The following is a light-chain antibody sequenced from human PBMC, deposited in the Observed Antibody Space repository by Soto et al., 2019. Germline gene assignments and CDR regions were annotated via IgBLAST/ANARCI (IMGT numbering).Light chain of an antibody. CDR1: SSNIGSNY. V-gene: IGLV1-47*01. CDR3: AAWYDSLSGLYV. Sequence: QSVLTQPPSASGTPGQRVTISCSGSSSNIGSNYVYWYQQLPGTAPKLLIYRNNQRPSGVPDRLSGSKSGTSASLAISGLRSEDEADYYCAAWYDSLSGLYVFGTGTKVTVL. CDR2: RNN. J-gene: IGLJ1*01.